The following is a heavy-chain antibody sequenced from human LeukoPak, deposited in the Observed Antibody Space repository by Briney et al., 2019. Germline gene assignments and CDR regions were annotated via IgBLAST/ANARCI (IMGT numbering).Heavy chain of an antibody. D-gene: IGHD3-10*01. CDR1: GFTFSDYA. CDR3: ASADKLLWFGELLE. V-gene: IGHV3-48*04. J-gene: IGHJ4*02. CDR2: ISSSSSTI. Sequence: PGGSLRLSCAASGFTFSDYAMNWVRRAPGKGLEWVSYISSSSSTIYYADSVKGRFTISRDNAKNSLYLQMNSLRAEDTAVYYCASADKLLWFGELLEWGQGTLVTVSS.